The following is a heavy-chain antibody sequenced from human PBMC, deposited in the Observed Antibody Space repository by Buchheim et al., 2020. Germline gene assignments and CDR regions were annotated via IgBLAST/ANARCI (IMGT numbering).Heavy chain of an antibody. CDR1: GFTFNNYG. CDR2: ISGSGGGT. D-gene: IGHD3-16*02. CDR3: AKNLGELSFILDY. J-gene: IGHJ4*02. V-gene: IGHV3-23*01. Sequence: EVQLLESGGGLVQSGGSLRLSCAASGFTFNNYGMTWVRQAPGKGLEWVSAISGSGGGTYYVDSVKGRFTISRDNSKNVLYLQMNSLGAEDTAVYYCAKNLGELSFILDYWGQGTL.